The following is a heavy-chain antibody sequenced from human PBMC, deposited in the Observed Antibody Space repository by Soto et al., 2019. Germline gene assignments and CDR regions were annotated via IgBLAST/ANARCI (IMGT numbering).Heavy chain of an antibody. D-gene: IGHD6-25*01. V-gene: IGHV1-69*06. CDR3: AGFGYSKGYAY. CDR2: VIPILGTV. J-gene: IGHJ4*02. Sequence: VPLVQSGPEVQQPGSSVEVSCGASGLTVSSYVLICVRQAPGQGLEWVGGVIPILGTVSYAQWFRGRVTITAEKATSTAYMELHSLRSEDTAVYYCAGFGYSKGYAYWGQGTLVTVSS. CDR1: GLTVSSYV.